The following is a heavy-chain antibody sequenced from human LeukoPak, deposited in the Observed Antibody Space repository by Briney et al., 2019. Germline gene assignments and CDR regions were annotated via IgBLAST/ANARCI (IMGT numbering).Heavy chain of an antibody. Sequence: PSETLSLTCAVYGGSFSGNYWSWIRQPPGKGLEWIGEINHSGSTNYSPSLKSRVTISVDTSKSQFSLKLSSVTAADTAVYYCVSNPYSNYYFDYWGQGTLVTVSS. V-gene: IGHV4-34*01. J-gene: IGHJ4*02. CDR3: VSNPYSNYYFDY. CDR2: INHSGST. D-gene: IGHD4-11*01. CDR1: GGSFSGNY.